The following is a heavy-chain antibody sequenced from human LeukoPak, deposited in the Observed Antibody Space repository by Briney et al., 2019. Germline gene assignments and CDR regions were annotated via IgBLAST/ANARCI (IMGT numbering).Heavy chain of an antibody. V-gene: IGHV4-39*07. CDR1: GGSISNSNYH. CDR3: ARRSYSSSWYQRGVNNWFDP. Sequence: SETLSLTCTVSGGSISNSNYHWAWIRQPPGKGLEWIGEINHSGSTNYNPSLKSRVTISVDTSKNQFSLKLSSVTAADTAVYYCARRSYSSSWYQRGVNNWFDPWGQGTLVTVSS. D-gene: IGHD6-13*01. J-gene: IGHJ5*02. CDR2: INHSGST.